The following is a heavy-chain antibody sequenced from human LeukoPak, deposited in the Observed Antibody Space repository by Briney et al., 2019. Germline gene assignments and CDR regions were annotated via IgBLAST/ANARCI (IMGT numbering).Heavy chain of an antibody. CDR3: ARGGYCGGDCSPSDY. J-gene: IGHJ4*02. CDR2: ISAYNGNT. V-gene: IGHV1-18*01. CDR1: GYTFTNYG. Sequence: ASVKVSCKASGYTFTNYGISWVRQAPGQGLEWMGWISAYNGNTNYAQKLQGRVTMTPDTSTRTAYMEMRSLRSDDTAVYYCARGGYCGGDCSPSDYWGQGTLVTVSS. D-gene: IGHD2-21*02.